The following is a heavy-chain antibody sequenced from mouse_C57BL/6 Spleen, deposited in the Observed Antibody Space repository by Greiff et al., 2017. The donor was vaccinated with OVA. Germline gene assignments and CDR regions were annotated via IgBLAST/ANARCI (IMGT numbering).Heavy chain of an antibody. J-gene: IGHJ2*01. Sequence: QVTLKESGPGILQSSQTLSLTCSFSGFSLSTSGMGVSWIRQPSGKGLEWLAHIYWDDDKRYNPSLKSRLTISKDTSRNQVFLKITSVDTADTATYYCARAYYSKEFYYFDYWGQGTTLTVSS. CDR3: ARAYYSKEFYYFDY. V-gene: IGHV8-12*01. D-gene: IGHD2-5*01. CDR1: GFSLSTSGMG. CDR2: IYWDDDK.